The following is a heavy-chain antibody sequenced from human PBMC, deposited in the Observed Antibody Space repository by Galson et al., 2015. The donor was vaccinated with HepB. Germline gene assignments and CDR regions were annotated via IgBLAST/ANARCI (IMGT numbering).Heavy chain of an antibody. D-gene: IGHD2-2*01. J-gene: IGHJ4*02. Sequence: LSLTCAVSGGSISSGNWWSWVRQPPGKGLEWIGEIYHSGTANYNPSLESRGTISLDKSKTQISLKLTSVTAADTAVYYCARHVGVPGTKGFDYWGQGTLVTVSS. V-gene: IGHV4-4*02. CDR3: ARHVGVPGTKGFDY. CDR2: IYHSGTA. CDR1: GGSISSGNW.